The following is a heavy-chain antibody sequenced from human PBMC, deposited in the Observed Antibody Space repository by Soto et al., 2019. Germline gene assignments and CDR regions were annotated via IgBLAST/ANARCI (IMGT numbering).Heavy chain of an antibody. CDR2: ISSSSSYI. J-gene: IGHJ6*02. CDR1: GFTFSSYS. Sequence: PGGSLRLSCAASGFTFSSYSMNWVRQAPGKGLERVSSISSSSSYIYYADSVKGRFTISRDNAKNSLYLQMNSLRAEDTAVYYCARGXGYYYDSSGYYPDGMDVWGPGTTVTVSS. V-gene: IGHV3-21*01. CDR3: ARGXGYYYDSSGYYPDGMDV. D-gene: IGHD3-22*01.